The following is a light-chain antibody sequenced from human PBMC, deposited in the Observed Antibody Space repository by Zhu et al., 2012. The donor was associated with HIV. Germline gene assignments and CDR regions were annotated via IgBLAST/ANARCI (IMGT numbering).Light chain of an antibody. V-gene: IGKV1-5*03. CDR3: QQYYTPSYT. J-gene: IGKJ2*01. Sequence: DIQMTQSPSTLSASVGDRVTITCRASQSVYKWLAWYQQKPEKAPKLLIYEASSLETGVPSRFSGSGSRTEFTLTISSLQPDDFATYSCQQYYTPSYTFGQGTKLQIK. CDR1: QSVYKW. CDR2: EAS.